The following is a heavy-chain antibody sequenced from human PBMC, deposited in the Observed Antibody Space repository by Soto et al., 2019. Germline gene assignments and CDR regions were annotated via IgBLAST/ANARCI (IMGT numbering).Heavy chain of an antibody. D-gene: IGHD4-17*01. J-gene: IGHJ4*02. Sequence: SETLSLTCDVFGDTISTGGYTWAWIRQPPGKALEWIGHIYYSGSTYYNPSLKSRVTISVDTSKNQFSLKLSSVTAADTAVYYCARDYGDYEVGLGYWGQGTLVTVSS. CDR1: GDTISTGGYT. CDR2: IYYSGST. V-gene: IGHV4-31*11. CDR3: ARDYGDYEVGLGY.